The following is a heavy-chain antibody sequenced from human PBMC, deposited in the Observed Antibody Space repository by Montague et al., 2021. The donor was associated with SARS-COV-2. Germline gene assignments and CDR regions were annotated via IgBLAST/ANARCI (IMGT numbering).Heavy chain of an antibody. D-gene: IGHD1-14*01. CDR2: IYYTGST. V-gene: IGHV4-61*01. Sequence: SETLSLTCTVSGGSVSSGSYYWSWIRQPPGKGLQSIGYIYYTGSTNYNPSLQSRVTISVDSSKSQFSVRLSSVTAADTAVYYCARLSGITSWYYDYWGQGTLVTVSS. J-gene: IGHJ4*02. CDR3: ARLSGITSWYYDY. CDR1: GGSVSSGSYY.